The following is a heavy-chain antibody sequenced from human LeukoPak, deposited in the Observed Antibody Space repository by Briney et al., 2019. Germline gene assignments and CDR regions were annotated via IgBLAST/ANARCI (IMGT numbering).Heavy chain of an antibody. V-gene: IGHV4-38-2*02. CDR3: ARVVSSSWYYSDY. CDR1: GYSISSGYY. CDR2: IYHSGRT. Sequence: PTETLSLTCPVSGYSISSGYYWGWIPQPPRKGLEWIGRIYHSGRTYYKPSLKSRVSISVDTSKNQFSLRLSSVTAADTAVYYCARVVSSSWYYSDYWGQGTLVTVSS. J-gene: IGHJ4*02. D-gene: IGHD6-13*01.